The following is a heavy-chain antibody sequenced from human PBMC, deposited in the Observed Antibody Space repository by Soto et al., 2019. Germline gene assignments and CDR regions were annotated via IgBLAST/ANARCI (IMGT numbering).Heavy chain of an antibody. J-gene: IGHJ4*02. CDR3: ARLTTIVRGAAYYFDY. D-gene: IGHD3-10*01. V-gene: IGHV4-59*01. CDR2: IYYSGST. Sequence: SETLSLTCTVSGGSISSYYWSWIRQPPGKGLEWIGYIYYSGSTNYNPSLRSRVTISVDTSKNQFSLKLSSVTAADTAVYYCARLTTIVRGAAYYFDYWGQGTLVTVSS. CDR1: GGSISSYY.